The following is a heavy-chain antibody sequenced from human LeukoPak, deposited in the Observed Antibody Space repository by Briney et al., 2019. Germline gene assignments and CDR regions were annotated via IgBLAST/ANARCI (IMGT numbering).Heavy chain of an antibody. CDR1: EFTFRDYA. CDR3: TRGGIVATIGYGMDV. Sequence: GGSLRLSCTASEFTFRDYALSWVRQAPGKGLEWVGLIRNEAFGGTTEYAASVEGRLSISRDNSKSIAYLQMNSLQTEDTAVYYCTRGGIVATIGYGMDVWGQGTTVTVFS. CDR2: IRNEAFGGTT. V-gene: IGHV3-49*04. D-gene: IGHD5-12*01. J-gene: IGHJ6*02.